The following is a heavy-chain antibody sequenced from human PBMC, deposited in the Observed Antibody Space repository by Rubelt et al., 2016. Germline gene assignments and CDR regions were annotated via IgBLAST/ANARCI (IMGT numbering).Heavy chain of an antibody. CDR2: IYHSSGT. CDR1: GGSISSSSYY. CDR3: ARDRARGSSRSAGY. J-gene: IGHJ4*02. Sequence: QLQLQESGPGLVKPSETLSLTCTVSGGSISSSSYYWGWIRQPPGKGLEWIGSIYHSSGTYYTPFLKSRVTISVDTSKNQFSLKLSSVTAADTAVYYCARDRARGSSRSAGYWGQGTLVTVSS. V-gene: IGHV4-39*07. D-gene: IGHD6-13*01.